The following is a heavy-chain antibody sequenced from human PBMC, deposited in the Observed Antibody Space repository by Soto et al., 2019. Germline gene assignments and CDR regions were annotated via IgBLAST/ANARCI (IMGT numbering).Heavy chain of an antibody. D-gene: IGHD5-12*01. CDR1: GGSISSGGYY. CDR3: ARHSFSGYDDDYYYYMDV. CDR2: IYYSGST. J-gene: IGHJ6*03. Sequence: SETLSLTCTVSGGSISSGGYYWSWIRQHPGKGLEWIGYIYYSGSTYYNPSLKSRVTISVDTSKNQFSLKLSSVTAADTAVYYCARHSFSGYDDDYYYYMDVWGKGTTVTVSS. V-gene: IGHV4-31*03.